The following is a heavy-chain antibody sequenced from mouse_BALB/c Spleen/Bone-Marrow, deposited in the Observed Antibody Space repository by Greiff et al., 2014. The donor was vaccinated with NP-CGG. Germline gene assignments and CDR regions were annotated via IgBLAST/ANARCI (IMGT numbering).Heavy chain of an antibody. CDR2: LWADGST. V-gene: IGHV2-9*02. CDR1: GFSLTTYG. Sequence: VQLQQSGPGLVAPSQSLSITCTVSGFSLTTYGVHWVRQPPGKGLEWLGVLWADGSTNYNSALTSRLSISKDNSKSQVFLKMNSLQTDDTAMYYCARITTATGATDYWGQGTSVTVSS. J-gene: IGHJ4*01. CDR3: ARITTATGATDY. D-gene: IGHD1-2*01.